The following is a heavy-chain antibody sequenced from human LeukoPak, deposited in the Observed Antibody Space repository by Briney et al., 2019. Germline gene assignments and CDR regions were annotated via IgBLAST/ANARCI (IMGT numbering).Heavy chain of an antibody. Sequence: GGSLRLSCAASGFTFSSYGMHWVRQAPGKGLEWVAVISYDGSNKYYADSVKGRFTISRDNSKNTLYLQMNSLRAEDTAVYYCARASNLYYYYYGMDVWGQGTTVTVSS. J-gene: IGHJ6*02. CDR1: GFTFSSYG. CDR3: ARASNLYYYYYGMDV. CDR2: ISYDGSNK. V-gene: IGHV3-30*03.